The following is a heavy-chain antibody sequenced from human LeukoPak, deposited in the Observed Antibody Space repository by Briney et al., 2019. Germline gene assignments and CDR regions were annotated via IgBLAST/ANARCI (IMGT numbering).Heavy chain of an antibody. V-gene: IGHV3-23*01. CDR3: AKNGEPHYYMDV. CDR2: ISGSGSHT. D-gene: IGHD1-14*01. Sequence: GGSLRLSCAASGFTFTTYGMNWVRQAPGKGLEWVSSISGSGSHTYYADSVKGRLTTSRDNSKNTLYPQMNSLTAEDTAVYYCAKNGEPHYYMDVWGKGTTVTVSS. J-gene: IGHJ6*03. CDR1: GFTFTTYG.